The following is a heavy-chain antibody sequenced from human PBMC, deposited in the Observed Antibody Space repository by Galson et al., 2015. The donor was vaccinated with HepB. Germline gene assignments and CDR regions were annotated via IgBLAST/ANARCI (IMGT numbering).Heavy chain of an antibody. CDR2: ISAYNGNT. D-gene: IGHD6-19*01. CDR3: ARDPGGSDSGWFFAIRNYYYGMDV. CDR1: GYTFTSYG. J-gene: IGHJ6*02. Sequence: SVKVSCKASGYTFTSYGISWVRQAPGQGLEWMGWISAYNGNTNYAQKLQGRVTMTTDTSTSTAYMELRSLRSDDTAVYYCARDPGGSDSGWFFAIRNYYYGMDVWGQGTTVTVSS. V-gene: IGHV1-18*01.